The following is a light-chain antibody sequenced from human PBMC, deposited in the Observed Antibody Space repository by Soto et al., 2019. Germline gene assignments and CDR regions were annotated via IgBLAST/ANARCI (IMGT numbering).Light chain of an antibody. CDR1: QGSSDD. V-gene: IGKV1-6*01. CDR3: QQDYRYPLT. CDR2: AAS. J-gene: IGKJ4*01. Sequence: AIQMTQSPSSLSASVGDSVTITCRASQGSSDDLGWYQQKPGKAPKLLIYAASSLERGVPSRFSGSGSGTDFTLTISSLQPEDFATYYCQQDYRYPLTFGGGTKVEIK.